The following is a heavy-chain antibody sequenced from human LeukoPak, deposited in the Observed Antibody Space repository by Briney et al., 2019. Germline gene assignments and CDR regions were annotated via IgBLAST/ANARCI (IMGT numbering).Heavy chain of an antibody. CDR3: ARGGGSAWFFRY. Sequence: GSLRLSCAASRFTFSSYGMHWVRQAPGKGLEWVAFIQHDGSKKYYADSVKGRFTISRDNSKNTLYLQMNSLRAEDTAVYYCARGGGSAWFFRYWGQGTLVTVSS. V-gene: IGHV3-30*02. CDR2: IQHDGSKK. D-gene: IGHD6-19*01. J-gene: IGHJ4*02. CDR1: RFTFSSYG.